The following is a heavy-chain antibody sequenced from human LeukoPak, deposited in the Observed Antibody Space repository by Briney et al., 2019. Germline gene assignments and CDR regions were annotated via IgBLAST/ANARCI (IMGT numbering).Heavy chain of an antibody. CDR1: GFTFSSYG. J-gene: IGHJ4*02. D-gene: IGHD3-16*02. Sequence: GGSLRLSCAASGFTFSSYGMHWVRQAPGKGLEWVAVIGYGGSNKYYADSVKGRFTISRDNSKNTLYLQMNSLRAEDTAVYYCAKDRFVWGSYPGWFDYWGQGTLVTVSS. CDR2: IGYGGSNK. CDR3: AKDRFVWGSYPGWFDY. V-gene: IGHV3-30*02.